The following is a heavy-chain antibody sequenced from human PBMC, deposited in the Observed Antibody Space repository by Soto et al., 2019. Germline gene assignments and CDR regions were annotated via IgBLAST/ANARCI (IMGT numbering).Heavy chain of an antibody. D-gene: IGHD3-10*01. CDR2: ISYDGSNK. CDR3: RGGSRRGAFDI. V-gene: IGHV3-30*03. CDR1: GFTFSSYG. Sequence: PGGSLRLSCAASGFTFSSYGMHWVRQAPGKGLEWVAVISYDGSNKYYADSVKGRFTISRDNSKNTLYLQMNSLRAEDTAVYYCRGGSRRGAFDIWGQGTMVTVSS. J-gene: IGHJ3*02.